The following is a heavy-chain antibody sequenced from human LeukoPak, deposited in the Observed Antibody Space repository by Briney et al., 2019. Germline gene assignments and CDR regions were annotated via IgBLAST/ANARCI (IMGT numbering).Heavy chain of an antibody. J-gene: IGHJ5*02. CDR3: ARGVPAAGSIRFDP. Sequence: SETLSLTCAVSGGPITSGNWWSWVRQPPGKGLEWIGEIYHSGSTNYNPSLKSRVTISVDKSKNQFSLILNSVTAADTAVYYCARGVPAAGSIRFDPWGQGTLVTVSS. V-gene: IGHV4-4*02. D-gene: IGHD6-13*01. CDR1: GGPITSGNW. CDR2: IYHSGST.